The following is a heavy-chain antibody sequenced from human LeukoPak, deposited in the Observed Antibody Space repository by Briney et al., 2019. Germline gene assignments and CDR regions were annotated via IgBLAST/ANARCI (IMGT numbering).Heavy chain of an antibody. CDR3: ASEGEYYFGYFH. CDR2: ISSSSSYI. V-gene: IGHV3-21*01. J-gene: IGHJ4*02. Sequence: SGGSLRLSCAASGFTFSSYSMNWVRQAPGKGLEWVSSISSSSSYIYYADSVKGRFTISRDNAKSSLYLQMNSLRAEDTATYYRASEGEYYFGYFHWGQGSLVTVSS. CDR1: GFTFSSYS. D-gene: IGHD3-10*01.